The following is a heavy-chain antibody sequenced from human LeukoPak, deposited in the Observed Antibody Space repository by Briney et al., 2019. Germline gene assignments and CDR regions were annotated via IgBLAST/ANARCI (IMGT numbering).Heavy chain of an antibody. CDR3: VRAVVPAAIGYYYYYMDV. Sequence: RASVKVSCKASGYTFTSYGISWVRQAPGQGLEWMGWISAYNGNTNYAQKLQGRVTMTTDTSTSTAYMELRSLRSDDTAVYYCVRAVVPAAIGYYYYYMDVWGKGTTVTVSS. J-gene: IGHJ6*03. CDR1: GYTFTSYG. V-gene: IGHV1-18*01. D-gene: IGHD2-2*01. CDR2: ISAYNGNT.